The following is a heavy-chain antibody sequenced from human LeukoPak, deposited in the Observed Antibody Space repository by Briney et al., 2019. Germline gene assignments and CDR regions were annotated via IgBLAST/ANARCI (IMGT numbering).Heavy chain of an antibody. V-gene: IGHV5-51*01. Sequence: GESLKISCKGSGYRFTNYWIGWVRQMPGKGLEWMGIIYPGDSETRYSPSFQGQVTISADKSISTAYLQWSSLKASDTAMYYCARTRYYGSGSYEIDYWGQGTLVTVSS. CDR2: IYPGDSET. J-gene: IGHJ4*02. CDR1: GYRFTNYW. CDR3: ARTRYYGSGSYEIDY. D-gene: IGHD3-10*01.